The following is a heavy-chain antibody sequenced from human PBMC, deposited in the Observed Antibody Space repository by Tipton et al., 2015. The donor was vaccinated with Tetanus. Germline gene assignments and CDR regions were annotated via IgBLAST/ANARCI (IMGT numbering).Heavy chain of an antibody. V-gene: IGHV3-7*01. CDR1: GFTFGNYW. J-gene: IGHJ4*02. CDR3: ARYVATCTIGY. CDR2: IKPDGSGK. D-gene: IGHD2-2*01. Sequence: SLRLSCAASGFTFGNYWMSWVRQVPGKGLEWVGNIKPDGSGKYYVDSVKGRFTISRDNAKNSLYLQMNSLRPEDTAVYYCARYVATCTIGYWGQGSLVTVSS.